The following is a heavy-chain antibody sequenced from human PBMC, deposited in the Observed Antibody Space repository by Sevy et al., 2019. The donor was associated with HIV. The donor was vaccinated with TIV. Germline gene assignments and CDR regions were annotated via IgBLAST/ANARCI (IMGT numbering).Heavy chain of an antibody. CDR1: GFSFTSYS. CDR2: ISSSSSTI. CDR3: ARDDRGYSGYDRGNFDY. V-gene: IGHV3-48*04. Sequence: GGSLRLSCAASGFSFTSYSMNWVRQAPGKGLEWVSYISSSSSTIYYADSVKGRFTISRDNAKNSLYLQMNSLRAEDTAVYYCARDDRGYSGYDRGNFDYWGQGTLVTVSS. D-gene: IGHD5-12*01. J-gene: IGHJ4*02.